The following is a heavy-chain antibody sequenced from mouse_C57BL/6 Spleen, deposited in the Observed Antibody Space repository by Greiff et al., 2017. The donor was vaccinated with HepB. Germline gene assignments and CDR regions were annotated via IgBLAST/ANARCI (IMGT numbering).Heavy chain of an antibody. D-gene: IGHD2-10*01. V-gene: IGHV1-80*01. J-gene: IGHJ3*01. Sequence: QVQLKQSGAELVKPGASVKISCKASGYAFSSYWMNWVKQRPGKGLEWIGQIYPGDGDTNYNGKFKGKATLTADKSSSTAYMQLSSLTSEDSAVYFCARDWASFYGLFAYWGQGTLVTVSA. CDR3: ARDWASFYGLFAY. CDR1: GYAFSSYW. CDR2: IYPGDGDT.